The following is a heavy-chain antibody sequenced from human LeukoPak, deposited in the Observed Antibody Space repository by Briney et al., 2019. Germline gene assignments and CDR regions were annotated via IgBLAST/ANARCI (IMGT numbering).Heavy chain of an antibody. CDR1: GFTFGIHA. Sequence: GGSLRLSCAASGFTFGIHAMSWVRQAPGKGLEWVSAISGSGGSTYYADSVKGRFTISRDNSKNTLYLQMDSLRAEDTAVYYCAKDGFIRNWGQGTMVTVSS. D-gene: IGHD1-14*01. V-gene: IGHV3-23*01. CDR3: AKDGFIRN. J-gene: IGHJ3*01. CDR2: ISGSGGST.